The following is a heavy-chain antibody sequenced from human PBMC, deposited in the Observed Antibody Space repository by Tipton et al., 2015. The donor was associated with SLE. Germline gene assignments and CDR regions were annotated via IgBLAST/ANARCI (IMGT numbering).Heavy chain of an antibody. CDR1: GFTFSSYS. J-gene: IGHJ4*02. Sequence: SLRLSCAASGFTFSSYSMNWVRQAPGKGLEWVSYISSSSSTIYYADSVKGRFTISRDNAKNSLYLQMNSLRAEDTAVYYCARDLSGGATLFDYWGQGTLVTVSS. V-gene: IGHV3-48*01. CDR2: ISSSSSTI. CDR3: ARDLSGGATLFDY. D-gene: IGHD1-26*01.